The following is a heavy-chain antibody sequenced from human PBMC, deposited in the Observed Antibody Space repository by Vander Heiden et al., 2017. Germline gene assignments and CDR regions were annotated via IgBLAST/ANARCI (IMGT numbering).Heavy chain of an antibody. J-gene: IGHJ3*02. CDR2: IKSKTDGGTT. D-gene: IGHD4-17*01. Sequence: EMQLVASGGGLGKPGVYLKLTCAASAFTFSNAWMNWVRQAPGKGLEWVGRIKSKTDGGTTDYAAPVKGRFTISRDDSKNTLYLQMNSLKTEDTAVYYCTTDDYGDFLGAFDIWGQGTMVTVSS. V-gene: IGHV3-15*07. CDR1: AFTFSNAW. CDR3: TTDDYGDFLGAFDI.